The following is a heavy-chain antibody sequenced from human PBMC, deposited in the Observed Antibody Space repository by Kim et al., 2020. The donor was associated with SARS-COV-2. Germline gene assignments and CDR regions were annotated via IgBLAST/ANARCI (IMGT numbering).Heavy chain of an antibody. D-gene: IGHD6-19*01. Sequence: GGSLRLSCATSGFTFSSFGIHWVRQAPGKGLEWVAVISFDGSDKYYRDSVKGRFTMSRDDSKNTLYLHLNSLRAEDTAVYYCAKQAGYSSGWYSDYWGQGTLETDSS. CDR3: AKQAGYSSGWYSDY. CDR1: GFTFSSFG. J-gene: IGHJ4*02. CDR2: ISFDGSDK. V-gene: IGHV3-30*18.